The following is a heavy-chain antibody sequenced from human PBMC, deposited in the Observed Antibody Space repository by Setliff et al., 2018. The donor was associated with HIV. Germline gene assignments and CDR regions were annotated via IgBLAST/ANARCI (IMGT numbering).Heavy chain of an antibody. CDR1: GDSIRSCNYY. CDR2: FSYSGNS. D-gene: IGHD3-10*01. J-gene: IGHJ6*03. Sequence: PSETLSLTCSVSGDSIRSCNYYWGWIRQPPVKGLEWIGSFSYSGNSFYNPSLRSRATISPDTSKNQFSLRLSSVTAADTAVDECARGRNYGSPYFYYMDVWATGTTVTVS. V-gene: IGHV4-39*07. CDR3: ARGRNYGSPYFYYMDV.